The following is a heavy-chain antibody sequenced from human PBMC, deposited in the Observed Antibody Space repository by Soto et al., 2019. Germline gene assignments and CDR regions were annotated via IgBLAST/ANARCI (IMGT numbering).Heavy chain of an antibody. V-gene: IGHV3-23*01. D-gene: IGHD6-6*01. CDR1: GFTFSSYG. Sequence: GGSLRLSCAASGFTFSSYGMSWVRQAPGKGPEWVSEISRSGDKTYYVDSVRGRFTISRDNSRNTLYVQMNSLRSDDTAIYYCARGRVRYSSSNYFDPWGRGTLVTVSS. CDR3: ARGRVRYSSSNYFDP. CDR2: ISRSGDKT. J-gene: IGHJ5*02.